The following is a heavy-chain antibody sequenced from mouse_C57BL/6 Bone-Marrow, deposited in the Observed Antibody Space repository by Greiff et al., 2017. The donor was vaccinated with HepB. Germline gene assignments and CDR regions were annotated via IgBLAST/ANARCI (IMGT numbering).Heavy chain of an antibody. CDR2: ISNGGGST. D-gene: IGHD1-1*01. CDR1: GFTFSDYY. Sequence: DVKLVESGGGLVQPGGSLKLSCAASGFTFSDYYMYWVRQTPEKRLEWVAYISNGGGSTYYPDTVKGRFTISRDNAKNTLYLQMSRLKSEDTAMYYCERHRYYGSREGYFDVWGTGTTVTVSS. CDR3: ERHRYYGSREGYFDV. J-gene: IGHJ1*03. V-gene: IGHV5-12*01.